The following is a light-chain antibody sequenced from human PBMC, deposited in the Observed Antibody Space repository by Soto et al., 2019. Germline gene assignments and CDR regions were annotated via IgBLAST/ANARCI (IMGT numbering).Light chain of an antibody. CDR3: HCQDYGGSSVYT. CDR2: GTF. CDR1: HSFSSGY. J-gene: IGKJ2*01. V-gene: IGKV3-20*01. Sequence: EIVLTQSPGTLSLSPGERASLSCRASHSFSSGYLAWYQQKPGQPPRLLIYGTFHRATGLPDRFSGSGSGTDVTLTISRLEPEDFAGYYCHCQDYGGSSVYTFGQGTKLEIK.